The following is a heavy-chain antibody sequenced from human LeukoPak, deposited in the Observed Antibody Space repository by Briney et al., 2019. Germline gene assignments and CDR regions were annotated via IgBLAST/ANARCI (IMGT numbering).Heavy chain of an antibody. Sequence: SETLSLTCTVSGGSISSYYWSWIRQPAGKGLEWIGSIYHSGSTYYNPSLKSRVTISVGTSKNQFSLKLRSVTAADTAVYYCARVVQSTDSSGFYLPEYFQHWGQGTLVTVSS. D-gene: IGHD3-22*01. CDR3: ARVVQSTDSSGFYLPEYFQH. CDR1: GGSISSYY. V-gene: IGHV4-4*07. CDR2: IYHSGST. J-gene: IGHJ1*01.